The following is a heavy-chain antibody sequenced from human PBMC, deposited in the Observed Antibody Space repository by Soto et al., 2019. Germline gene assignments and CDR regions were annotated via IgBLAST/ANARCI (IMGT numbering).Heavy chain of an antibody. V-gene: IGHV3-73*01. CDR1: GFTFSGSA. Sequence: EVQLVESGGGLVQPGGSLNLSCAASGFTFSGSAMHWVRQASGKGLEWVGRIRSKANSYATAYAASVKGRFTISRDDSKNTAYLQMNSRKTEDTAVYYCTRQRDGYCSGGSCYKVDYWGQGTLVTVSS. CDR3: TRQRDGYCSGGSCYKVDY. CDR2: IRSKANSYAT. J-gene: IGHJ4*02. D-gene: IGHD2-15*01.